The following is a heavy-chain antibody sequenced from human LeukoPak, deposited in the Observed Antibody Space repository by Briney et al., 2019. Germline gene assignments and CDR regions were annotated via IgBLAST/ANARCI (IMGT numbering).Heavy chain of an antibody. V-gene: IGHV1-69*13. D-gene: IGHD6-13*01. CDR2: IIPIFGTA. J-gene: IGHJ5*02. CDR3: ARGTSILAAAGTGGWLDP. CDR1: GGTFSSYA. Sequence: SVKVSCKASGGTFSSYAISWVRQAPGQGLEWMGGIIPIFGTANYAQKFQGRVTITADESTSTAYMELSSLRSEDTAVYYCARGTSILAAAGTGGWLDPWGQGTLVTVSS.